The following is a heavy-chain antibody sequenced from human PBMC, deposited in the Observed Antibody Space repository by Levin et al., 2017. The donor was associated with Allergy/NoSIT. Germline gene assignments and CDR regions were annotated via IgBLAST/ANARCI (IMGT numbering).Heavy chain of an antibody. J-gene: IGHJ4*02. CDR1: GGSISSGGYY. V-gene: IGHV4-31*03. Sequence: SQTLSLTCTVSGGSISSGGYYWSWIRQHPGKGLEWIGYIYYSGSTYYNPSLKSRVTISVDTSKNQFSLKLSSVTAADTAVYYCARTAWIQLWGNFDYWGQGTLVTVSS. CDR3: ARTAWIQLWGNFDY. D-gene: IGHD5-18*01. CDR2: IYYSGST.